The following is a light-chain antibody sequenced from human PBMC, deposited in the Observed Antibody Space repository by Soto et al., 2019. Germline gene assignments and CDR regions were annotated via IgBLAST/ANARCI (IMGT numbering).Light chain of an antibody. Sequence: IVLTQSPGTLSLSPGERATLSCRASQTISGTYLAWYQQKPGQAPRLLIYSSSSRAAGVSDRFSGSGSGTDFSLTISRLEPEDFAMYHCKKYGRSAMWAFGQGIKVEIX. CDR3: KKYGRSAMWA. V-gene: IGKV3-20*01. J-gene: IGKJ1*01. CDR2: SSS. CDR1: QTISGTY.